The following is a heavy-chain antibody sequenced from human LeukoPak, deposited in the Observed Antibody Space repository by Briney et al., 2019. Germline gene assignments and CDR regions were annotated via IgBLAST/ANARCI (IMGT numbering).Heavy chain of an antibody. J-gene: IGHJ4*02. CDR2: FIPIFGTA. Sequence: SVKVSCKASGYTFTSYGISWVRQAPGQGLEWMGGFIPIFGTANYAQKFQGRVTITADESTSTAYMELSSLRSEDTAVYYCARHGSGSYGYFDYWGQGTLVTVSS. CDR1: GYTFTSYG. D-gene: IGHD1-26*01. V-gene: IGHV1-69*13. CDR3: ARHGSGSYGYFDY.